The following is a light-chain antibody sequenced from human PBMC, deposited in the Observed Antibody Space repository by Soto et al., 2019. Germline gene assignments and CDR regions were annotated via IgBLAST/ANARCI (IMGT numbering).Light chain of an antibody. CDR3: QQFGSSTS. J-gene: IGKJ4*01. CDR2: GAS. CDR1: QSASSSY. Sequence: EIVLTQALVTLSLFPGGRATLYCRASQSASSSYLAWYQQNPGQAPRLLIYGASSRAPGIPDRFRGSGSGTDFTITIRRLEPEDFAVYYCQQFGSSTSFGGGTKVDIK. V-gene: IGKV3-20*01.